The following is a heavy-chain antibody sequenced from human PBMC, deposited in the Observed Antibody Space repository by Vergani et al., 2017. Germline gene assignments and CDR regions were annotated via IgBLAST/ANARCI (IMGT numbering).Heavy chain of an antibody. Sequence: EVQLVESGGGLVKPGGSLRLSCAASGFTFSSYAMHWVRQAPGKGLEWVSYISSSGSTIYYADSVKGRFTISRDNAKNSLYLQMNSLRAEDTAVYYCAKEYYDILTGYYSYFDYWGQGTLVTVSS. CDR3: AKEYYDILTGYYSYFDY. CDR2: ISSSGSTI. CDR1: GFTFSSYA. J-gene: IGHJ4*02. D-gene: IGHD3-9*01. V-gene: IGHV3-21*05.